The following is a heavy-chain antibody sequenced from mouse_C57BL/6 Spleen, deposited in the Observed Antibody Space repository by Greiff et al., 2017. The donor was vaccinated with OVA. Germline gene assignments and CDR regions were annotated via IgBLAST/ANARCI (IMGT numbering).Heavy chain of an antibody. D-gene: IGHD1-1*01. V-gene: IGHV1-64*01. J-gene: IGHJ1*03. CDR1: GYTFTSYW. CDR3: ATSHGSSHWYFDV. CDR2: IHPNSGST. Sequence: QVQLQQPGAELVKPGASVKLSCKASGYTFTSYWMHWVKQRPGQGLEWIGMIHPNSGSTNYNEKFKSKATLTVDKSSSTAYMQLSSLTSEDSAVYYCATSHGSSHWYFDVWGTGTTVTVSS.